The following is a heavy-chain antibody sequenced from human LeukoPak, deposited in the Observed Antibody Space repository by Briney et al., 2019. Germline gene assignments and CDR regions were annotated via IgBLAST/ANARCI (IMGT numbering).Heavy chain of an antibody. V-gene: IGHV4-4*07. Sequence: SETLSLTCTVSGVSISSLYWNWIRQLAGKGLEWIGRINSDGSINYNVSLKSRVSMSVDTSKNQFSLRLSSVTAADTAVYYCARDQGAAGRPFWFEPWGQGALVTVSS. CDR3: ARDQGAAGRPFWFEP. CDR2: INSDGSI. J-gene: IGHJ5*02. CDR1: GVSISSLY. D-gene: IGHD6-6*01.